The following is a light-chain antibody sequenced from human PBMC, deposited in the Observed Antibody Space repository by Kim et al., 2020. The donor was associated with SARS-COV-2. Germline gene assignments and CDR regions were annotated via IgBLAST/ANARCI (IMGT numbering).Light chain of an antibody. CDR2: DDD. CDR1: SGNIVRNY. V-gene: IGLV6-57*03. Sequence: KTVTVPCTRRSGNIVRNYVQLYQQRPGGATTTVIFDDDQRPSGVPDRFSGSIDRSSNSASLTSSGLKTEDEADYYCQSYDNTYHYVFGTGTKVTVL. J-gene: IGLJ1*01. CDR3: QSYDNTYHYV.